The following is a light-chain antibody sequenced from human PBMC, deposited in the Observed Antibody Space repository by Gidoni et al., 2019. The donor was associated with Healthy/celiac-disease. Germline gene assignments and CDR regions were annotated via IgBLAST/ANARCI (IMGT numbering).Light chain of an antibody. CDR1: QSLLHRNGYNY. Sequence: ESMRTQSPLSLPVTPGPPASSSCRSSQSLLHRNGYNYLDWYLQKPGQSPKLLIYLGSTRASGVPDRFSGSGSGTDFTLKISRVEAEDVGVYYCMQALQTPWTFGQXTKVEIK. J-gene: IGKJ1*01. CDR3: MQALQTPWT. V-gene: IGKV2-28*01. CDR2: LGS.